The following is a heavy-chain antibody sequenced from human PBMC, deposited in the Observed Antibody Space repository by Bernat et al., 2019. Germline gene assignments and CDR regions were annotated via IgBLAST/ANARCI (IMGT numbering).Heavy chain of an antibody. Sequence: QVQLVESGGGVVQPGRSLRLSCAASGFTFSSYAMHWVRQAPGKGLEWVAVISYDGSNKYYADSVKGRFTISRDNSKNTLYLQMNSLRAEDTAVYYCASGVAGSWYFQHWGQGTLVTVSS. CDR2: ISYDGSNK. V-gene: IGHV3-30-3*01. CDR3: ASGVAGSWYFQH. D-gene: IGHD6-19*01. J-gene: IGHJ1*01. CDR1: GFTFSSYA.